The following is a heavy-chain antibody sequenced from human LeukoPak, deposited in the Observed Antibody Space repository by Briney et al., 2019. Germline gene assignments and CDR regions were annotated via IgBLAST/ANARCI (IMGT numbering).Heavy chain of an antibody. CDR3: VRHGLGSSWFGFDY. CDR1: GYXFTTYW. D-gene: IGHD6-13*01. CDR2: IYPGDSDP. Sequence: GESLKISCNGSGYXFTTYWICWVRQMPGKGLVWMGIIYPGDSDPRYSPSFQGQVTISADKSISTAYLQWSSLKASDSAMYYCVRHGLGSSWFGFDYWGQGTLVTVSS. J-gene: IGHJ4*02. V-gene: IGHV5-51*01.